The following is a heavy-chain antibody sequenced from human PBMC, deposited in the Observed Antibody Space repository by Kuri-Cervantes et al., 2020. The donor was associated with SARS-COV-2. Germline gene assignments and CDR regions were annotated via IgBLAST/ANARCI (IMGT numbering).Heavy chain of an antibody. Sequence: SSVNVPCKASGGTFRSYAISWVGQAPGQGLEWMGRIIPILGTANYAQKFQGRVTITADKSTSTVYMELSSLRSEATAVYYCARDLVVPAASGTDYWGQGTLVTVSS. CDR2: IIPILGTA. D-gene: IGHD2-2*01. V-gene: IGHV1-69*04. J-gene: IGHJ4*02. CDR3: ARDLVVPAASGTDY. CDR1: GGTFRSYA.